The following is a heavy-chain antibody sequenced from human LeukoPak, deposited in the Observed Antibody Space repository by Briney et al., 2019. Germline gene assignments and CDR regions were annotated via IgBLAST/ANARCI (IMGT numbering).Heavy chain of an antibody. CDR1: GVTFSSYG. V-gene: IGHV3-30*02. D-gene: IGHD1-7*01. Sequence: PGGSLRLSCAASGVTFSSYGMHWVRQAPGKGLEWVAFIRYDGSNKYYADSVKGRFTISRDNAKNSLYLQMNSLRAEDTAVYYCASAPMELPDYWGQGTLVTVSS. J-gene: IGHJ4*02. CDR3: ASAPMELPDY. CDR2: IRYDGSNK.